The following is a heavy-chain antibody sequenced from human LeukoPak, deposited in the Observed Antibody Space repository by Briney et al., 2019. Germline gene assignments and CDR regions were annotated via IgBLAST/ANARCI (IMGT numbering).Heavy chain of an antibody. J-gene: IGHJ4*02. CDR1: GYTFTGYY. D-gene: IGHD6-6*01. CDR2: INPNSGGT. Sequence: ASVKVSCKASGYTFTGYYMHWVRQSPGQGLEWMGWINPNSGGTNYAQKFQGRVTMTRDTSISTAYMELSRLRSDDTAVYYCAREVGVAARPEFDYWGQETLVTVSS. V-gene: IGHV1-2*02. CDR3: AREVGVAARPEFDY.